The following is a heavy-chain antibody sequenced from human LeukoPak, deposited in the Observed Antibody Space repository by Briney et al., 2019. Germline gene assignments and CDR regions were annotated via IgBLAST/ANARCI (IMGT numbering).Heavy chain of an antibody. D-gene: IGHD1-26*01. V-gene: IGHV3-9*01. CDR2: ISWNSGTI. Sequence: SLRLSCAASGFTFDDYAMHWVRQAPGKGLEWVSGISWNSGTIAYADPVKGRFTISRDNAKNSLYLQINSLSAEDAALYYCAKDSGSRSFYFDFWGQGTLVTVSS. CDR1: GFTFDDYA. J-gene: IGHJ4*02. CDR3: AKDSGSRSFYFDF.